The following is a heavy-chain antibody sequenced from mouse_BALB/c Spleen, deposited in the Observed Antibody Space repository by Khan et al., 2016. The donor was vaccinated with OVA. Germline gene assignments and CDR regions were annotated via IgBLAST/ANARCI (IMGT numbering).Heavy chain of an antibody. J-gene: IGHJ2*01. CDR3: ARDRIDY. CDR2: INPNSGYT. CDR1: GYTFTSYW. V-gene: IGHV1-7*01. Sequence: VQLQESGAELAKPGASVKMSCKASGYTFTSYWMHWIKQRHGKGLEWIGYINPNSGYTDYNQKFKDKATLTADKSSSTAYMQLNSLTSDDSEGYYCARDRIDYWGQGTTLTVAS.